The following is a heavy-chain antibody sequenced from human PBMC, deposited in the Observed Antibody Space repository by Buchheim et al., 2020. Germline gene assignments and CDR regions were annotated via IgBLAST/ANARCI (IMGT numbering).Heavy chain of an antibody. V-gene: IGHV1-18*04. J-gene: IGHJ6*02. Sequence: QVQLVQSGAEVKKPGASVKVSCKASGYTFTSYGISWVRQAPGQGLEWMGWISAYNGNTNYAQKLQGRATMTTDTSTSTAYMKLRRLRYDDTAVYYCAGEYYYDSSGYSTQYYYYYGMDVWGQGTT. CDR1: GYTFTSYG. CDR2: ISAYNGNT. CDR3: AGEYYYDSSGYSTQYYYYYGMDV. D-gene: IGHD3-22*01.